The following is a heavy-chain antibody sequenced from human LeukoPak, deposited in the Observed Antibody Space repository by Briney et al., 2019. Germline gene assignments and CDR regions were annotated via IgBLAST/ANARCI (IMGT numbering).Heavy chain of an antibody. CDR1: GFTFSSYW. D-gene: IGHD2-2*01. Sequence: GGSLRLSCAASGFTFSSYWMSWVRQAPGKGLEWVANIKEDGGEKYSVDSVKGRFTISRDNAMNSLYLEMNSLRAEDTAVYYCARSTRDAFDIWGQGTMVTVSS. CDR2: IKEDGGEK. J-gene: IGHJ3*02. CDR3: ARSTRDAFDI. V-gene: IGHV3-7*01.